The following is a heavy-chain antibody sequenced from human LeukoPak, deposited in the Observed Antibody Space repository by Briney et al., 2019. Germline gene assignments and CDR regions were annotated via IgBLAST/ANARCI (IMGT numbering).Heavy chain of an antibody. CDR1: GGTFSGYY. CDR3: ARSYDYVWGSYRYTPTFDY. CDR2: INHSGTT. D-gene: IGHD3-16*02. Sequence: SETLSLTCAVYGGTFSGYYWNWIRQPPGEGLEWIGEINHSGTTNYNPSLKTRVTMSVDTSKSQFSLKVGSVTAGDTAVYYCARSYDYVWGSYRYTPTFDYWGQGNLVTVSS. V-gene: IGHV4-34*01. J-gene: IGHJ4*02.